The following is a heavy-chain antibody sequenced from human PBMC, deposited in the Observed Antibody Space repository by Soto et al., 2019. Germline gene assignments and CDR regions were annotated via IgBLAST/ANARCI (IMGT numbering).Heavy chain of an antibody. CDR3: AKDTCGSTSYFLDY. D-gene: IGHD2-2*01. J-gene: IGHJ4*02. CDR2: ISGSGGST. V-gene: IGHV3-23*01. CDR1: GFTFSSYA. Sequence: GGSLRLSCAASGFTFSSYAMSWVRQAPGKGLEWVSAISGSGGSTYYADSVKGRFTISRDNSKNTLYLQMNSLRAEDTAVYYCAKDTCGSTSYFLDYWGQGTLVTVSS.